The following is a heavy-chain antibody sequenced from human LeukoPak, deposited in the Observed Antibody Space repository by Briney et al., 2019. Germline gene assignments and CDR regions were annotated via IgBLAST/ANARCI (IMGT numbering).Heavy chain of an antibody. CDR2: SNWNGGNT. CDR1: GFTFDDYG. Sequence: GGSLRLSCAASGFTFDDYGMSGVGQAPGKGLEGVSGSNWNGGNTGYADSVKGRFTVSRDNARKSLFLQMNSLRVEDTALYYCARGLAFSTGKWEPYDYWGQGTLVTVSS. V-gene: IGHV3-20*04. CDR3: ARGLAFSTGKWEPYDY. J-gene: IGHJ4*02. D-gene: IGHD1-26*01.